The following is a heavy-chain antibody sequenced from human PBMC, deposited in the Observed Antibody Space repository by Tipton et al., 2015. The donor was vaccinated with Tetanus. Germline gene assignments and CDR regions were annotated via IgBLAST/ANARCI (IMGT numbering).Heavy chain of an antibody. V-gene: IGHV4-31*03. CDR3: ARGSRYYFDY. J-gene: IGHJ4*02. Sequence: TLSLTCTVSGGSISSGGFYWTWIRQHPGKGLEWIGYIPYTGSTYNTPSLKSRVTISVDTSKNQFSLMLTSVTAADTAVYYCARGSRYYFDYWGPGTLVTVSS. CDR2: IPYTGST. CDR1: GGSISSGGFY.